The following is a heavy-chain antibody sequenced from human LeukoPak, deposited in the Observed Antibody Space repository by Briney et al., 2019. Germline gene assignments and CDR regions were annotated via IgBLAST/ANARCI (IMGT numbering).Heavy chain of an antibody. CDR3: ARDKPYFDY. J-gene: IGHJ4*02. Sequence: GRSLRPSCAASGFTFSSYAMHWVRQAPGKGLEWVAVISYDGSNKYYADSVKGRFTISRDNSKNTLYLQMNSLRAEDTAVYYCARDKPYFDYWGQGTLVTVSS. CDR1: GFTFSSYA. CDR2: ISYDGSNK. V-gene: IGHV3-30-3*01.